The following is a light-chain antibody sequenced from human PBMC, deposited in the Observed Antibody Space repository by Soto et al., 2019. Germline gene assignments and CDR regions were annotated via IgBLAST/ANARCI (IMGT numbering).Light chain of an antibody. CDR3: SSYARSGTVVI. V-gene: IGLV2-23*03. CDR1: SSDFGSYNL. Sequence: QSALTQPASVSGSPGQSITISCTGTSSDFGSYNLVSWYQHHPGKAPKLMIYEGSKRPSGVSNRFSGSKSGNTASLTISALQAEDEADYYCSSYARSGTVVIFGGGTQLTVL. CDR2: EGS. J-gene: IGLJ2*01.